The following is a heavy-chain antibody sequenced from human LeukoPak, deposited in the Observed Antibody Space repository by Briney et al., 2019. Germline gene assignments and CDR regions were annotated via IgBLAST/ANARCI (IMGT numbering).Heavy chain of an antibody. Sequence: SVKVSCKASGGTFSSYAISWVRQAPGQGREWMGGLIPIFGTANYAQKFQGRVTITTDESTSTAYMELSSLRSEDTAVYYCARARRWLRKLKSGDWFDPWGQGTLVTVSS. D-gene: IGHD5-24*01. V-gene: IGHV1-69*05. CDR2: LIPIFGTA. CDR3: ARARRWLRKLKSGDWFDP. CDR1: GGTFSSYA. J-gene: IGHJ5*02.